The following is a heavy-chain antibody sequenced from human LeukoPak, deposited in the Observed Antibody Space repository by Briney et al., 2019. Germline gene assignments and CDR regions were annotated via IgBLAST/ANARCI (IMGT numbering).Heavy chain of an antibody. D-gene: IGHD3-9*01. Sequence: GGSLRLSCAASGFTFSSYAMHWVRQAPGKGLEWVAVISYDGSNKYYADSVKGRFTISRDNSKNTLYLQMNSLRAEDTAVYYCAKALLRYFDWPDAFDIWGQGTMVTVSS. CDR2: ISYDGSNK. V-gene: IGHV3-30-3*01. J-gene: IGHJ3*02. CDR1: GFTFSSYA. CDR3: AKALLRYFDWPDAFDI.